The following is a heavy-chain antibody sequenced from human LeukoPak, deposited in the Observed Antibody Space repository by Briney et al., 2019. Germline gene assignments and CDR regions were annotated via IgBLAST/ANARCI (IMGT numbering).Heavy chain of an antibody. D-gene: IGHD3-10*01. CDR3: ARSPTRMGWFGELYGGYFDY. Sequence: SETLSLTCAVYGGSFSGYYWSWIRQPPGKGPEWIGEINHSGSTNYNPSLKSRVTISVDTSKNQFSLKLSSVTAADTAVYYCARSPTRMGWFGELYGGYFDYWGQGTLVTVSS. CDR2: INHSGST. V-gene: IGHV4-34*01. CDR1: GGSFSGYY. J-gene: IGHJ4*02.